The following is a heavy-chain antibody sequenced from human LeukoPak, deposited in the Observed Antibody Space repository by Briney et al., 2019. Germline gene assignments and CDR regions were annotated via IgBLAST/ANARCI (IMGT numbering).Heavy chain of an antibody. Sequence: GASVKVSCKASGYTFTTYTMHWVRQAPGQRLEWMGWINAGNGNTKYSQKFQGRVTITRDTSASTAYMELSSLRSEDTAMYYCARDLGLSSGYAYYYYGKDVRGRGTTVIVSS. CDR2: INAGNGNT. J-gene: IGHJ6*02. D-gene: IGHD3-22*01. V-gene: IGHV1-3*01. CDR1: GYTFTTYT. CDR3: ARDLGLSSGYAYYYYGKDV.